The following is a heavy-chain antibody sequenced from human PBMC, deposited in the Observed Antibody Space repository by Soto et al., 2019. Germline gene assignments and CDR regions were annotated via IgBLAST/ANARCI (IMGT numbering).Heavy chain of an antibody. V-gene: IGHV1-69*12. CDR1: GGTFSSYA. CDR3: ARDLMAHDYGAYGPSDV. Sequence: QVQLVQSGAEVKKPGSSVKVSCKASGGTFSSYAISWVRQAPGQGLEWMGGIIPIFGTANYAQKFQGRVTNTADESPSTAYMELSSLRSEDTAVYYCARDLMAHDYGAYGPSDVWGQGTTVTVSS. CDR2: IIPIFGTA. D-gene: IGHD4-17*01. J-gene: IGHJ6*02.